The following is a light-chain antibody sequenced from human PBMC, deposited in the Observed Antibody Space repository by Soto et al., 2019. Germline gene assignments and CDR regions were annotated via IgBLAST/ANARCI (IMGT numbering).Light chain of an antibody. CDR1: SSDVGGYNE. V-gene: IGLV2-14*03. J-gene: IGLJ2*01. Sequence: QSALTQPASVSGSPGQSTTISCTGTSSDVGGYNEVSWYQQRPGKAPKLMIYDVSNRPSGVSNRFSGSKSGNTASLTISGLQAEDEAYYYCSSHAAGSTLIFGGGTKVIVL. CDR3: SSHAAGSTLI. CDR2: DVS.